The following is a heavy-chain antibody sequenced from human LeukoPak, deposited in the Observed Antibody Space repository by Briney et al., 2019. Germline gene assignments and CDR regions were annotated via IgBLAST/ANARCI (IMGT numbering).Heavy chain of an antibody. CDR2: IYYSGTT. V-gene: IGHV4-39*01. CDR3: VRQVRYCSGGTCYRHFDY. CDR1: GGSISSRSYY. D-gene: IGHD2-15*01. Sequence: PSETLSLTCTVSGGSISSRSYYWGWIRQPPGKGLESIGIIYYSGTTYYNPSLKSRLTISVDTSNNQFSLKLSSVTAADTAVYYCVRQVRYCSGGTCYRHFDYWGQGTLVTVSS. J-gene: IGHJ4*02.